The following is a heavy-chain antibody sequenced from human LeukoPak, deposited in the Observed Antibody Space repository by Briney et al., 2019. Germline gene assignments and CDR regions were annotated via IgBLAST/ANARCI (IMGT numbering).Heavy chain of an antibody. CDR2: INPNSGGT. CDR1: GYTFTGYY. CDR3: ARDEQWLVQASYYFDY. Sequence: ASVKVFCKASGYTFTGYYMHWVRQAPGQGLECMGWINPNSGGTNYAQKFQGRVTMTRDTSISTAYMELSRLRSDDTAVYYCARDEQWLVQASYYFDYWGQGTLVTVSS. V-gene: IGHV1-2*02. J-gene: IGHJ4*02. D-gene: IGHD6-19*01.